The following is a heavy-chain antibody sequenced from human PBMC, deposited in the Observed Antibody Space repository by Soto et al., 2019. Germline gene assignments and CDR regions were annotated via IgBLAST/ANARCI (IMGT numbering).Heavy chain of an antibody. D-gene: IGHD1-7*01. J-gene: IGHJ4*02. CDR1: GGSISSYY. CDR3: ARQGELNYYFDY. Sequence: SETLSLTCTVSGGSISSYYWSWIRQPPGKGLEWIGYIYYSGSTNYNPSLKSRVTISVDTSKNHFSLKLSSVTAADTAVYYCARQGELNYYFDYWGQGPLVTVSS. V-gene: IGHV4-59*08. CDR2: IYYSGST.